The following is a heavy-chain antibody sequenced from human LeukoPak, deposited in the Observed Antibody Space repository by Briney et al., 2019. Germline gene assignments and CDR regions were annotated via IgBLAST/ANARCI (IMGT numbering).Heavy chain of an antibody. CDR3: AKGSVRGVIIYHYYGMDV. CDR1: GFTFSSYG. Sequence: GGSLRLSCAASGFTFSSYGMHWVRQAPGKGLEWVAVISYDGSNKYYADSVKGRFTISRDNSKNTLYLQMNSLRAEDTAVYYCAKGSVRGVIIYHYYGMDVWGQGTTVTVSS. CDR2: ISYDGSNK. J-gene: IGHJ6*02. V-gene: IGHV3-30*18. D-gene: IGHD3-10*01.